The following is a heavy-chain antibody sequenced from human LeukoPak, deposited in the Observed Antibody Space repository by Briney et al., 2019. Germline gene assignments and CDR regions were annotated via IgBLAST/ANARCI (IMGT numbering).Heavy chain of an antibody. CDR3: AREELGSSLGFDP. J-gene: IGHJ5*02. Sequence: GGSLRLSCSASGFTFSSYTIHWVRQPPGKGLEWVAVISFDGSNKYYADSVKGRFTISRDNSKNTLYLQMNSLRAEDTAVYYCAREELGSSLGFDPWGQGTLVTVSS. V-gene: IGHV3-30-3*01. CDR1: GFTFSSYT. CDR2: ISFDGSNK. D-gene: IGHD3-16*01.